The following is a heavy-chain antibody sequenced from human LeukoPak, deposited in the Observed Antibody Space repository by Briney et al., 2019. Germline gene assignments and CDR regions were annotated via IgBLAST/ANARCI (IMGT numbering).Heavy chain of an antibody. CDR2: INPSGGST. V-gene: IGHV1-46*01. CDR1: GYTFTSYY. Sequence: GASVKVSCKASGYTFTSYYMHWVRQAPGQGLEWMGIINPSGGSTSYAQKFQGRVTMTRDTSTSTVYMELSSLRSEDTAVYYCARDITMIVVPTKRRPSAFDIWAQGTMVTVSS. CDR3: ARDITMIVVPTKRRPSAFDI. J-gene: IGHJ3*02. D-gene: IGHD3-22*01.